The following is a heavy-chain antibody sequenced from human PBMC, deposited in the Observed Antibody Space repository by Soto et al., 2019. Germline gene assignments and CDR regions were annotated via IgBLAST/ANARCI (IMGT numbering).Heavy chain of an antibody. Sequence: QVRLVQSGAEVKKPGASVKITCKPSGYTFTDAYIHWVRQAPGQGLEWLGWINPKNGGTNYAQKFQGRVTITLDTSISTAFMELSSLTSNDTAVYYCAREEGTEFDVWGQGTLVSVSS. CDR3: AREEGTEFDV. V-gene: IGHV1-2*02. J-gene: IGHJ4*02. CDR2: INPKNGGT. CDR1: GYTFTDAY. D-gene: IGHD1-7*01.